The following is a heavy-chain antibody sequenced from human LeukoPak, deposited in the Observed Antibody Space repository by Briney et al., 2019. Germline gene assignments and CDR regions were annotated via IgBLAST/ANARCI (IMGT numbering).Heavy chain of an antibody. CDR1: GGTFSSYA. V-gene: IGHV1-69*05. CDR3: ARGYSSSWQYYYYMDV. D-gene: IGHD6-13*01. CDR2: IIPIFGTA. J-gene: IGHJ6*03. Sequence: SVKVSCKASGGTFSSYAISWVRQAPGQGLEWMGGIIPIFGTANYAQKFQGRVTMTRNTSISTAYMELSSLRSEDTAVYYCARGYSSSWQYYYYMDVWGKGTTVTISS.